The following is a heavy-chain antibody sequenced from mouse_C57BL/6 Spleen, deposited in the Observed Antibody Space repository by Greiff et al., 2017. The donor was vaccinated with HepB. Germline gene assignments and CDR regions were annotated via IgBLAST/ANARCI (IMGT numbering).Heavy chain of an antibody. CDR2: INPSNGGT. J-gene: IGHJ4*01. D-gene: IGHD1-1*01. CDR1: GYTFTSYW. CDR3: AREYAYYYGSSYAAMDY. Sequence: QVQLQQSGTELVKPGASVKLSCKASGYTFTSYWMHWVKQRPGQGLEWIGNINPSNGGTNYNEKFKSKATLTVDKSSSTAYMQLSSLTSEDSAVYYCAREYAYYYGSSYAAMDYWGQGTSVTVSS. V-gene: IGHV1-53*01.